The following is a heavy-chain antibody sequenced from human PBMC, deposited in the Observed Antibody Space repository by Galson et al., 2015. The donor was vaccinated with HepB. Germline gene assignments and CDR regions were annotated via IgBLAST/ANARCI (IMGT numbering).Heavy chain of an antibody. V-gene: IGHV1-69*13. CDR1: GGTFSSYA. D-gene: IGHD3-22*01. J-gene: IGHJ4*02. CDR3: ARDIGSNVSGYFYVRFDY. CDR2: IIPIFGTA. Sequence: SVKVSCKASGGTFSSYALSWVRQAPGQGLEWMGGIIPIFGTANYAQKFQGRVTITADESTSTAYMELSSLRSEDTAVYYCARDIGSNVSGYFYVRFDYWGQGTLVTVSS.